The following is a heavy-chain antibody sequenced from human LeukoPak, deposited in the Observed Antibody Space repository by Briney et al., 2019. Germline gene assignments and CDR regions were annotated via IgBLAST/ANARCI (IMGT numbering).Heavy chain of an antibody. D-gene: IGHD3-9*01. CDR1: GFTFSDFS. J-gene: IGHJ5*02. CDR3: VRDFELGRFGP. V-gene: IGHV3-48*04. Sequence: GGSLRLSCAASGFTFSDFSMNWVRQTPGKGLEWISYISDSGRTIYYADSVKGRFTISRDDLKNSLFLQMNSLRTDDTAVYYCVRDFELGRFGPWGQGTLVIVSS. CDR2: ISDSGRTI.